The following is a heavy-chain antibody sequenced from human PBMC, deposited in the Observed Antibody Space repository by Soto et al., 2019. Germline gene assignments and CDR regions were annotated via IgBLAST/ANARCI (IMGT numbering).Heavy chain of an antibody. CDR2: IYTSGIT. CDR3: AREGNARGLDY. Sequence: ETLSLTCTVSGGSITSYFWSWIRQPAGKGLEWIGRIYTSGITNYNPSLKSRVTMTVDTSKNQFSLNLTSLTAADTAVYFCAREGNARGLDYWGQGTLVTVSS. D-gene: IGHD2-8*01. V-gene: IGHV4-4*07. CDR1: GGSITSYF. J-gene: IGHJ4*02.